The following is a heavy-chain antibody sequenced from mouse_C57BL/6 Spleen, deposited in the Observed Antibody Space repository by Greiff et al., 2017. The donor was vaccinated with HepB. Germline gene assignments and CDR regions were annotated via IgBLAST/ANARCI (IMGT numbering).Heavy chain of an antibody. CDR2: ISDGGSYT. D-gene: IGHD2-5*01. Sequence: EVQGVESGGGLVKPGGSLKLSCAASGFTFSSYAMSWVRQTPEKRLEWVATISDGGSYTYYPDNVKGRFTISRDNAKNNLYLQMSHLKSEDTAMYYCARERRPYYSNYVGRGYAMDYWGQGTSVTVSS. J-gene: IGHJ4*01. CDR3: ARERRPYYSNYVGRGYAMDY. CDR1: GFTFSSYA. V-gene: IGHV5-4*01.